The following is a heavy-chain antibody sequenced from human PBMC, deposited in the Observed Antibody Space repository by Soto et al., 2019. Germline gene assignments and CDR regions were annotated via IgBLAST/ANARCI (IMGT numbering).Heavy chain of an antibody. CDR2: ITPMFGTA. CDR3: AQTLGLAVAGPGRFDL. Sequence: QVQLVQSGAEVKKYGSSVKVSCKASGGTFSRYAISWVRQAPGQGLEWMGGITPMFGTANYAQRFQGRVTITADESTSTAYMQLSSLRSDDTAVYYCAQTLGLAVAGPGRFDLWGRGTPVTVSS. J-gene: IGHJ2*01. V-gene: IGHV1-69*12. D-gene: IGHD6-19*01. CDR1: GGTFSRYA.